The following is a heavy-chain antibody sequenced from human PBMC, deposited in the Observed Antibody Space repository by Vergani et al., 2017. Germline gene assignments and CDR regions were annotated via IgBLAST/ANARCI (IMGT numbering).Heavy chain of an antibody. Sequence: EVRLLESGGDLVQPGGSLRLSCTTSGFAFSEFAMHWVRQTPGKGLEWVSGISTRSDNTYYADFVRGRFTISRDDSRNTLYLHLNSLRAEDTAIYYCVKDAGSYENFFDSWGQGTLVTVSS. CDR1: GFAFSEFA. CDR2: ISTRSDNT. CDR3: VKDAGSYENFFDS. V-gene: IGHV3-23*01. D-gene: IGHD1-26*01. J-gene: IGHJ4*02.